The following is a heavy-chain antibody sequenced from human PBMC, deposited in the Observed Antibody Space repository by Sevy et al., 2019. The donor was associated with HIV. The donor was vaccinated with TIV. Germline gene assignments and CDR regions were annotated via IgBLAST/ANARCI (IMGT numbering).Heavy chain of an antibody. V-gene: IGHV1-3*01. CDR2: INAGNGNT. CDR3: ARDSYSSGWYGDDAFDI. CDR1: GYTFTSYA. Sequence: ASVKVSCKASGYTFTSYAMHWVRQAPGQRLEWMGWINAGNGNTEYSQKFQGRVTITRDTSASTAYMELSSLRSEDTAVYYCARDSYSSGWYGDDAFDIWGQGTMVTVSS. D-gene: IGHD6-19*01. J-gene: IGHJ3*02.